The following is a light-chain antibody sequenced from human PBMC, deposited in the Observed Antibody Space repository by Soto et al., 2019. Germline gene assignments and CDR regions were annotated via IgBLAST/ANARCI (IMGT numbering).Light chain of an antibody. CDR1: QSISSSY. CDR3: QQYGSSSYT. Sequence: EIEMTQSPATLSVSPGERATLSCRASQSISSSYLAWYQQKPGQAPRLLIYAASSRATGIPDRFSGSGSGTDFTLTISRLEPEDFAVYYCQQYGSSSYTFGQGTQLEIK. V-gene: IGKV3-20*01. J-gene: IGKJ2*01. CDR2: AAS.